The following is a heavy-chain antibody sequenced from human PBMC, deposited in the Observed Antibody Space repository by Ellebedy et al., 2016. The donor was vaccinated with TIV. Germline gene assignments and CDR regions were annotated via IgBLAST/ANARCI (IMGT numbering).Heavy chain of an antibody. J-gene: IGHJ6*02. CDR2: VRSDTNTK. D-gene: IGHD3-16*01. CDR3: VKGAYPVPTVMAV. CDR1: GFSVSG. V-gene: IGHV3-30*02. Sequence: GGSLRLSCAPSGFSVSGMHWVRQATGKGLEWVAFVRSDTNTKYYSDYVKGRFTISRDNSKNTLDLQMNSLRAEDTAVYYCVKGAYPVPTVMAVWGQGTMVTVSS.